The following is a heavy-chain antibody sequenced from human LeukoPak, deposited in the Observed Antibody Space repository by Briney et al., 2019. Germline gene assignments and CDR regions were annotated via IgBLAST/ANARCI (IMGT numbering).Heavy chain of an antibody. CDR2: INHSGST. Sequence: PSETLSLTCAGHGGSFSGYYWSWIRQPPGKGLEWIGEINHSGSTNYNPSLKSRVTISVDTSKNQFSLKLSSVTAADTAVYYCARGRLHGGRYRWDYFDYWGQGTLVTVSS. D-gene: IGHD6-19*01. CDR1: GGSFSGYY. J-gene: IGHJ4*02. CDR3: ARGRLHGGRYRWDYFDY. V-gene: IGHV4-34*01.